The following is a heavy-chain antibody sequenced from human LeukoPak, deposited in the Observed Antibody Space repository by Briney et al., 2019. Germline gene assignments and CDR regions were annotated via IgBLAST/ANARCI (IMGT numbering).Heavy chain of an antibody. CDR3: AKDYSSNWFDS. V-gene: IGHV3-30*02. CDR2: IRYEGSDI. J-gene: IGHJ5*01. CDR1: GFTFSHNG. Sequence: GGSLRLSCVASGFTFSHNGMHWVRQAPGKGLGWVAFIRYEGSDIYYANSVKGRLTISRDKSKSNLYLYMNSLRAEDTAVYYCAKDYSSNWFDSWGQGILLTVSS. D-gene: IGHD5-18*01.